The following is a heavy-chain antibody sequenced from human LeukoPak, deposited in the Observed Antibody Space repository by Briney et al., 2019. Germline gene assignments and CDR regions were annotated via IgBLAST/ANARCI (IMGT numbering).Heavy chain of an antibody. CDR2: IYYSGST. CDR3: ARVEEDYDILTGYSRAGYFDY. D-gene: IGHD3-9*01. Sequence: SETLSLTCTVAGGSLSSYYWSWIRQVPGKGLEWIGYIYYSGSTNYNTSLRSRFTISVDTSKNQFSLKLGSVTAADTAVYYCARVEEDYDILTGYSRAGYFDYWGQGTLVTVSS. J-gene: IGHJ4*02. V-gene: IGHV4-59*01. CDR1: GGSLSSYY.